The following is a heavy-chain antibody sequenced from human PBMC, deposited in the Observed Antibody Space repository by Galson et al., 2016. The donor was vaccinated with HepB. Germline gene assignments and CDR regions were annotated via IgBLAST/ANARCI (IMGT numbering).Heavy chain of an antibody. J-gene: IGHJ6*02. CDR2: IWYDGSND. CDR3: ARDLIGGTCSVFGTGWYYYYYGMDV. D-gene: IGHD2-15*01. CDR1: GFTFSNYA. Sequence: SLRLSCAASGFTFSNYAMHWVRQAPGKGLEWVAVIWYDGSNDYYAESVKGRLTIFRDNSKNTLYLQMNGLRVDDTAVYYCARDLIGGTCSVFGTGWYYYYYGMDVWGQGTTVTVSS. V-gene: IGHV3-33*01.